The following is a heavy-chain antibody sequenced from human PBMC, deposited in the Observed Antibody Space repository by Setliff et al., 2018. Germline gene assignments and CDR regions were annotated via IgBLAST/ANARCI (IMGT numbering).Heavy chain of an antibody. CDR2: VSTYNGDT. CDR3: AISTLSICSGGSCPNAFDV. D-gene: IGHD2-15*01. Sequence: ASVKVSCKASGYSFSFFGITWVRQAPGQGLEWMGWVSTYNGDTNYAQKFRGRVTMTTDISTSTAYMELRTLRSDDTAVYYCAISTLSICSGGSCPNAFDVWGQGTMVTV. V-gene: IGHV1-18*01. J-gene: IGHJ3*01. CDR1: GYSFSFFG.